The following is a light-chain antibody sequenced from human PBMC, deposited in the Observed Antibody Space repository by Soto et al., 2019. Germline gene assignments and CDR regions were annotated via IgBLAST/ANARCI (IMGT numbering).Light chain of an antibody. CDR1: QSVSNNY. V-gene: IGKV3-20*01. Sequence: EIVLTQSPGTLSLSPGERATLSCRASQSVSNNYLAWYQQKPGQAPRFLMYAASSRATGTPDTFSGSGSGTDFTLTISRLEPEDYAVYYCQQYGSSPVSFGPGTKVDIK. CDR2: AAS. J-gene: IGKJ3*01. CDR3: QQYGSSPVS.